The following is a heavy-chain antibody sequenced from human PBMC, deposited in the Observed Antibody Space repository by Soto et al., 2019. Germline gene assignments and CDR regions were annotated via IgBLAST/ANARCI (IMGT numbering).Heavy chain of an antibody. CDR3: ARQGGYYYYGMDV. J-gene: IGHJ6*02. V-gene: IGHV5-10-1*01. CDR1: GYSFNTFW. D-gene: IGHD2-15*01. CDR2: IDPGDSNT. Sequence: GESLTISCKTSGYSFNTFWISWVRQVPGKGLEWMGRIDPGDSNTNYSPSFQGHVTLSVDKSIGTAYLQWRSLKASDTAIYYCARQGGYYYYGMDVWGQGTAVTVSS.